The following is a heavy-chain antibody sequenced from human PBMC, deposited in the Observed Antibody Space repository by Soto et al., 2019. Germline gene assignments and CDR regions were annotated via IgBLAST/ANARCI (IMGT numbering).Heavy chain of an antibody. D-gene: IGHD3-10*01. CDR2: INHSGST. CDR3: ARGYYGSGSLYYYYGMDV. CDR1: GGSFSGYY. V-gene: IGHV4-34*01. Sequence: SETLSLTCAVYGGSFSGYYWSWIRQPPGKGLEWIGEINHSGSTSYNPSLKSRVTISVDTSKNQFSLKLSSVTAADTAVYYCARGYYGSGSLYYYYGMDVWGQGTTVTVSS. J-gene: IGHJ6*02.